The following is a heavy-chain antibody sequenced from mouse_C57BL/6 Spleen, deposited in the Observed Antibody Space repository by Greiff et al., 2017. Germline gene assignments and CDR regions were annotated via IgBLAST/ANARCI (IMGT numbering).Heavy chain of an antibody. CDR2: IDPENGDT. Sequence: EVQLQQSGAELVRPGASVKLSCTASGFNIKDDYMHWVKQRPEQGLEWIGWIDPENGDTEYASKFQGKATITADPSSNTAYLQLSSLTSEDTAVYYCTTGLADYWGQGTTLTVSS. D-gene: IGHD3-1*01. V-gene: IGHV14-4*01. CDR1: GFNIKDDY. CDR3: TTGLADY. J-gene: IGHJ2*01.